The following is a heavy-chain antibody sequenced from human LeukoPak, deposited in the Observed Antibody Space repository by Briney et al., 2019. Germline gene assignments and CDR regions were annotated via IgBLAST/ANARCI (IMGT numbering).Heavy chain of an antibody. J-gene: IGHJ4*02. CDR3: ARRSLRNSSWDS. Sequence: SETLSLTCTVSGGSMSSYYWSCIRQSPRTGLEWIGYIYYSGTTNYNPSLKSRVTISVDTSKSQFSLKLSSVTAADTAIYYCARRSLRNSSWDSWGQGTLVTVSS. D-gene: IGHD6-13*01. CDR1: GGSMSSYY. CDR2: IYYSGTT. V-gene: IGHV4-59*08.